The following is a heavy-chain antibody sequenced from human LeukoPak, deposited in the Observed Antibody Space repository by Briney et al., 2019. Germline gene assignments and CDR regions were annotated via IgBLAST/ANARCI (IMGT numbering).Heavy chain of an antibody. CDR3: AVPGDGDWFDP. CDR2: IVPGVDIT. J-gene: IGHJ5*02. V-gene: IGHV1-69*04. Sequence: SVKVSCTASGGTFSSYAFSWVRQAPGQGLEWMGRIVPGVDITNYAQKFKGRVTMTADKSTSTVYMEVNSLSSEDTAVYYCAVPGDGDWFDPWGQGTLVTVSS. D-gene: IGHD3-16*01. CDR1: GGTFSSYA.